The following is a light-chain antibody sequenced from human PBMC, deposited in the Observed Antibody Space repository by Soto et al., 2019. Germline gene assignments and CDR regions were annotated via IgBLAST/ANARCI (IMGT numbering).Light chain of an antibody. V-gene: IGKV3-20*01. Sequence: IVFAQSPGALSLSPGQRATLCCRASQSVSSSYLAWYQQKPGQAPRLLIYGASSRAAGIPDRFSGSGSGTDSTLTITRLEPEDVAVYYCQQYGRSPITFGQGTRLEIK. CDR1: QSVSSSY. J-gene: IGKJ5*01. CDR3: QQYGRSPIT. CDR2: GAS.